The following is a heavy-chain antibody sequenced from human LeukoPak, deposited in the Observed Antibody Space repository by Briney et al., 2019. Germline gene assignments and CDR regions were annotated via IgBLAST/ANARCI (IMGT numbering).Heavy chain of an antibody. J-gene: IGHJ4*02. V-gene: IGHV3-66*03. Sequence: GGSLRLSCAASGLTVSGNYMSWVRQAPGKGLEWVSAIFSSGNTFYPDSVKGRFTISRDNSKNTLYLQMNSLRAEDTAVYYCAKDPTVTTVDDYWGQGTLVTVSS. CDR2: IFSSGNT. CDR1: GLTVSGNY. D-gene: IGHD4-17*01. CDR3: AKDPTVTTVDDY.